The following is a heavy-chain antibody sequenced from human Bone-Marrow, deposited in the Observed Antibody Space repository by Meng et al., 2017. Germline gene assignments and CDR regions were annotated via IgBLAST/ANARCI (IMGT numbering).Heavy chain of an antibody. Sequence: QVQLQESGPGLVKPSQTLSLTCTVSGGSISSADYYWSWIRQPPGKGLEWIGYIYYSGSTYYNPSLKSRVTIPVDTSKNQFSLKMSSVTAADTAVYYCARVGACSGGSCYFRLFDYWGQGTLVTVSS. D-gene: IGHD2-15*01. J-gene: IGHJ4*02. V-gene: IGHV4-30-4*01. CDR1: GGSISSADYY. CDR3: ARVGACSGGSCYFRLFDY. CDR2: IYYSGST.